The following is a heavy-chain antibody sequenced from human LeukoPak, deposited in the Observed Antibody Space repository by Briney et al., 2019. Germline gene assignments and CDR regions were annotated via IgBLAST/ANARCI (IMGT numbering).Heavy chain of an antibody. Sequence: SETLSLTCTVSGGSISSHYWSWIRQPPGKGLEWIGYIYYSGSTNYNPSLKSRVTISVDTSKNQFSLKLSSVTAADTAVHYCARDQGDFWSGPYWYFDLWGRGTLVTVSS. CDR2: IYYSGST. CDR1: GGSISSHY. J-gene: IGHJ2*01. CDR3: ARDQGDFWSGPYWYFDL. V-gene: IGHV4-59*11. D-gene: IGHD3-3*01.